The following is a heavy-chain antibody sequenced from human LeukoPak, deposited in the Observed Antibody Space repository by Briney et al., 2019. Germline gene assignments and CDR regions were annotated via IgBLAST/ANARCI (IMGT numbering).Heavy chain of an antibody. D-gene: IGHD2-2*01. CDR3: ARVRGCSSTSCIDYYMDV. Sequence: ASVTVSCKASGYTFTSYGISWVRQAPGQGLEWMGRISAYNGNTNYAQKLQGRVTMTTDTSTSTAYMELRSLRSDDTAVYYCARVRGCSSTSCIDYYMDVWGKGTTVTVSS. J-gene: IGHJ6*03. CDR1: GYTFTSYG. CDR2: ISAYNGNT. V-gene: IGHV1-18*01.